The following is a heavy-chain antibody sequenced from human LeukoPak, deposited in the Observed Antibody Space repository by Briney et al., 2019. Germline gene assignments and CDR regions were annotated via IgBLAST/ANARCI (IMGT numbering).Heavy chain of an antibody. V-gene: IGHV4-34*01. CDR1: GETFSAFS. Sequence: SETLSLTCAVYGETFSAFSWTWIRQPPGQGLEWIGEVTHSGSTNYNPSLKSRVTISVDTAKNQFSLNLRSVTAADTAVYYCARDKKVRITSTYNLHFALDVWGKGTTVTVSS. D-gene: IGHD3-3*01. CDR3: ARDKKVRITSTYNLHFALDV. CDR2: VTHSGST. J-gene: IGHJ6*03.